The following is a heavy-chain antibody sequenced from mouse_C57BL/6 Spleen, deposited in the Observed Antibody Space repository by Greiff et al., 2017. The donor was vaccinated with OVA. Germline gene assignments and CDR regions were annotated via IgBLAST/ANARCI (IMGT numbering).Heavy chain of an antibody. CDR2: ISYDGSN. V-gene: IGHV3-6*01. J-gene: IGHJ1*03. D-gene: IGHD1-1*01. CDR3: ARAPLYYGSPYWYFDV. CDR1: GYSITSGYY. Sequence: DVQLVESGPGLVKPSQSLSLTCSVTGYSITSGYYWNRIRQFPGNKLEWMGYISYDGSNNYNPSLKNRISITRDTSKNQFFLKLNSVTTEDTATYYCARAPLYYGSPYWYFDVWGTGTTVTVSS.